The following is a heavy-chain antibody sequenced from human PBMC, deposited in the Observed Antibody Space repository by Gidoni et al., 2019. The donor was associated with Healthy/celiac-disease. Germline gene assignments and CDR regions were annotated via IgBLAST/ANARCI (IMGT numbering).Heavy chain of an antibody. V-gene: IGHV2-26*01. CDR3: ARRPESGSSWPFDY. CDR1: GFSLSNARMG. Sequence: QVTLKESGPVLVKPTETLTLTCTVSGFSLSNARMGVSLIRQPPGKALEWLAHIFSNDEKSYSTSLKSMLTSSKDTSKSQVVLTMTNMDPVDTATYYCARRPESGSSWPFDYWGQGTLVTVSS. CDR2: IFSNDEK. J-gene: IGHJ4*02. D-gene: IGHD6-13*01.